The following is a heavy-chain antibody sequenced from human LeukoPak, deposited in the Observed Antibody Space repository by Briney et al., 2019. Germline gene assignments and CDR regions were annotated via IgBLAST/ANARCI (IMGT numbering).Heavy chain of an antibody. CDR2: ISGSGGST. CDR1: GFTFSSYA. J-gene: IGHJ3*02. CDR3: AKGGVYSGYSNHRWNDAFDI. Sequence: GGSLRLSCAASGFTFSSYAMSWVRQAPGKGLEWVSAISGSGGSTYYADSVKGRFTISRDNSKNTLYLQMNSLRAEDTAVYYCAKGGVYSGYSNHRWNDAFDIWGQGTMVTVSS. V-gene: IGHV3-23*01. D-gene: IGHD5-12*01.